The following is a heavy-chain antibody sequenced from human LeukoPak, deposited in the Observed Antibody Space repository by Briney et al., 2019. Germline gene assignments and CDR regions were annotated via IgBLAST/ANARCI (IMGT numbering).Heavy chain of an antibody. J-gene: IGHJ4*02. D-gene: IGHD6-13*01. CDR2: ISGSGGST. V-gene: IGHV3-23*01. Sequence: GGSLRLSCAASGFTFDDYAMHWVRQAPGKGLEWVSAISGSGGSTYYADSVKGRFTISRDNSKNTLYLQMNSLRAEDTAVYYCAKDYIAADFIWGQGTLVTVSS. CDR3: AKDYIAADFI. CDR1: GFTFDDYA.